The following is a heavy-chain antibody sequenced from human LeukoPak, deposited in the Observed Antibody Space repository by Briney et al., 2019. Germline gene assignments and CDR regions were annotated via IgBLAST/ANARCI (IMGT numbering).Heavy chain of an antibody. Sequence: PGGSLRLSCAASGFTFSDFAMSWVRLAPGKGLEWVSSIEKNAGGAYYADSVKGRFTVSRDNSKNTLYLQMSSLRVEDTALYYCEKQEGALIENWCFDHWGLGTLVTVSS. D-gene: IGHD1-26*01. CDR2: IEKNAGGA. J-gene: IGHJ4*02. CDR3: EKQEGALIENWCFDH. CDR1: GFTFSDFA. V-gene: IGHV3-23*01.